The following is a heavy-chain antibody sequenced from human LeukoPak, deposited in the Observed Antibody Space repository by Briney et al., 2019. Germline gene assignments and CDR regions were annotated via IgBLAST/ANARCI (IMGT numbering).Heavy chain of an antibody. Sequence: SETLSLTCAVSGYSISSGYYWGWIRQPPGKGLEWIGSIYHSGSTYYNPSLKSRVTISVDTSKNQFSLKLSSVTAADTAVYYCAREVATIAYYYYYYMDVWGKGTTVTVSS. D-gene: IGHD5-12*01. V-gene: IGHV4-38-2*02. J-gene: IGHJ6*03. CDR2: IYHSGST. CDR1: GYSISSGYY. CDR3: AREVATIAYYYYYYMDV.